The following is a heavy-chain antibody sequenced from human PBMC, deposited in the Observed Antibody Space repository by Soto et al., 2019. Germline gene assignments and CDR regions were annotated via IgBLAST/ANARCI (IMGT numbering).Heavy chain of an antibody. CDR3: VKPSGWYPDY. CDR2: ISSSGDFT. CDR1: RFSFSDYY. D-gene: IGHD6-19*01. J-gene: IGHJ4*02. V-gene: IGHV3-11*06. Sequence: QVQLVESGGGLVKPGGSLRLSCAASRFSFSDYYMSWIRQAPGKGLEWVSLISSSGDFTNYADSVKGRFTISRDNSKNTLYLQMSSLRGEDTAVYYCVKPSGWYPDYWGQGTHVTVSS.